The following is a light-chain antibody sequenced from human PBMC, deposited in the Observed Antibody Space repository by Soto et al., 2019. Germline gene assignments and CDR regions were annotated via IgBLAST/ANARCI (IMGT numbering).Light chain of an antibody. V-gene: IGKV3D-20*02. Sequence: EIVLTQSPGTLSLSPGERATLSCRASQTVSSSYLAWYQQKPGQAPRLLIYGTSSRATGIPDRFSGSGSGTDFTLTISSLEPEDFAFYYCQQRNSWPLTSGGGTKVDIK. CDR3: QQRNSWPLT. CDR2: GTS. CDR1: QTVSSSY. J-gene: IGKJ4*01.